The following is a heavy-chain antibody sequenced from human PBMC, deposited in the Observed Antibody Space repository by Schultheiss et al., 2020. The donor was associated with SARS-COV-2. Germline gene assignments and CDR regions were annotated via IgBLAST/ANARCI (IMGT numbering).Heavy chain of an antibody. J-gene: IGHJ5*02. CDR3: ARHGSGPITIFGVVIKNWFDP. Sequence: SQTLSLTCTVSGGSISSYYWSWIRQPAGKGLEWIGRIYTSGRTNYNPSLKSRLTMSVDASKNQFSLKLSSVTAADTAVYYCARHGSGPITIFGVVIKNWFDPWGQGTLVTVSS. CDR1: GGSISSYY. D-gene: IGHD3-3*01. CDR2: IYTSGRT. V-gene: IGHV4-4*07.